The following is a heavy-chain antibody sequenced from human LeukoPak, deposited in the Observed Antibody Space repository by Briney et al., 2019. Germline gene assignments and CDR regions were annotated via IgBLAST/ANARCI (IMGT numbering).Heavy chain of an antibody. V-gene: IGHV1-18*01. J-gene: IGHJ4*02. CDR1: GYTFTSYG. D-gene: IGHD6-13*01. CDR2: ISAYNGNT. Sequence: GASVKVSCKASGYTFTSYGISWVRQAPGQGLEGMGWISAYNGNTNYAQKLQGRVTMTTDTSTSTAYMELRSLRSDDTAVYYCARDQASWYSSSWVPSRYWGQGTLVTVSS. CDR3: ARDQASWYSSSWVPSRY.